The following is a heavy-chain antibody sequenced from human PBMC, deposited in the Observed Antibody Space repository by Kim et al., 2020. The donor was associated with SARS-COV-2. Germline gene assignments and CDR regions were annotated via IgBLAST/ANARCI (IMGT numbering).Heavy chain of an antibody. J-gene: IGHJ4*02. D-gene: IGHD2-2*01. V-gene: IGHV3-11*06. Sequence: SYTNYADSVKGRFTISRDNAKNSLYLQMNSLRAEDTAVYYCAREFNAIDYWGQGTLVTVSS. CDR3: AREFNAIDY. CDR2: SYT.